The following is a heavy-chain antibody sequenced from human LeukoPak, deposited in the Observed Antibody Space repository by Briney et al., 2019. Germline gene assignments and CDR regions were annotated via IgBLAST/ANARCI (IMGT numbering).Heavy chain of an antibody. Sequence: PGGSLRLSCAASGFTFSSYAMSWVRQAPGKGLEWVSAISGSGGSTYYADSVKGRFTISRDNSKNTLYLQMNSLRAEDTAVYYCAKGRALARFSSGQYYFDYWGQGTLVTVSS. CDR2: ISGSGGST. CDR1: GFTFSSYA. D-gene: IGHD6-19*01. V-gene: IGHV3-23*01. J-gene: IGHJ4*02. CDR3: AKGRALARFSSGQYYFDY.